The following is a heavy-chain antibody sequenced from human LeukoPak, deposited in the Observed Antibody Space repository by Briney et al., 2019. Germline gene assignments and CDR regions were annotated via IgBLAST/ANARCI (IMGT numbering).Heavy chain of an antibody. V-gene: IGHV3-53*01. CDR1: GLTVSSNY. CDR3: ARDNWNDVMGFDY. J-gene: IGHJ4*02. D-gene: IGHD1-20*01. Sequence: PGGSLRLSCAASGLTVSSNYMSWVRQAPGKGLEWVSVIYSGGSTYYADSVKGRFTISRDNSKNTLYLQMNSLRAEDTAVYYCARDNWNDVMGFDYWGQGTLVTVSS. CDR2: IYSGGST.